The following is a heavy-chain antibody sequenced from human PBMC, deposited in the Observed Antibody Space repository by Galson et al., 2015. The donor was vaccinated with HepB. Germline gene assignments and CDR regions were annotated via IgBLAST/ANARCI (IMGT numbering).Heavy chain of an antibody. D-gene: IGHD6-19*01. CDR1: GFTFSYYA. Sequence: SLRLSCAASGFTFSYYAMSWVRQAPGKGLEWVSAITPSGDNTYSADSMKGRFTISRDNSKNTLFLQMNSLGPDDTAIYFCAKVFPEKTDGWYRQALYYFDSWGHGTRVTVSS. J-gene: IGHJ4*01. CDR2: ITPSGDNT. V-gene: IGHV3-23*01. CDR3: AKVFPEKTDGWYRQALYYFDS.